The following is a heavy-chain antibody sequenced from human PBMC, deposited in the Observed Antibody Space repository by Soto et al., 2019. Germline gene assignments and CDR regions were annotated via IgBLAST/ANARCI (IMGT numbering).Heavy chain of an antibody. V-gene: IGHV3-30*18. J-gene: IGHJ6*02. CDR1: GFTFSSYG. CDR2: ISYDGSNK. D-gene: IGHD2-15*01. Sequence: GGSLRLSCAASGFTFSSYGMHWVRQAPGKGLEWVAVISYDGSNKYYADSVKGRFTISRDNSKNTLYLQMNSLRAEDTAVYYCAKDLAVAATGPYYGMDVWGQGTTVTVSS. CDR3: AKDLAVAATGPYYGMDV.